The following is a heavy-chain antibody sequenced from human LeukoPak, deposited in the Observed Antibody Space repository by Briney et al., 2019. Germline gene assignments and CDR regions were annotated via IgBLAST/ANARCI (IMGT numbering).Heavy chain of an antibody. D-gene: IGHD5-18*01. CDR1: GGTFSSYA. V-gene: IGHV1-69*05. CDR3: AAGGLDTAIFDY. Sequence: ALVKVSCKASGGTFSSYAISWVRQAPGQGLEWMGRIIPIFGTANYAQKFQGRVTITTDESTSTAYMELSSLRSEDTAVYYCAAGGLDTAIFDYWGQGTLVTVSS. J-gene: IGHJ4*02. CDR2: IIPIFGTA.